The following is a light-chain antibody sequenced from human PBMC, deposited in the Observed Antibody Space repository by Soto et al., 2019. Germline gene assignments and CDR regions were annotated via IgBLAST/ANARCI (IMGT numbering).Light chain of an antibody. CDR2: GAS. CDR3: QQHNNWPLT. J-gene: IGKJ4*01. CDR1: QSCSSY. Sequence: EIVMTQSPATLSVSPGERATLSCRASQSCSSYLAWYQQKPGQAPSLLIYGASTRATGVPARFSGSGSGTEFTLTINSLQSEDFAVYYCQQHNNWPLTFGGGTKVDIK. V-gene: IGKV3-15*01.